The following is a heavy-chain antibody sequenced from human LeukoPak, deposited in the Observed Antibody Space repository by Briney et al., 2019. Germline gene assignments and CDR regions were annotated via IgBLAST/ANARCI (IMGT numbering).Heavy chain of an antibody. Sequence: SETLSLTCAVYGGSFSGYYWSWIRQPPGKGLEWIGEINHSGSTNYNPSLKSRVTISVDTSKKQFSLKLSSVTAADTAVYYCARGYGSGSYYRMRGMDVWGKGTTVTVSS. CDR1: GGSFSGYY. D-gene: IGHD3-10*01. CDR3: ARGYGSGSYYRMRGMDV. V-gene: IGHV4-34*01. J-gene: IGHJ6*04. CDR2: INHSGST.